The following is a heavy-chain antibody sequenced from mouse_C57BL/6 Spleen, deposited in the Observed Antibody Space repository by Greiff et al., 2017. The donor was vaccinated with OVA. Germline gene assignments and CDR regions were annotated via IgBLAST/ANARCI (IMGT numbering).Heavy chain of an antibody. J-gene: IGHJ2*01. CDR1: GYTFTDYY. D-gene: IGHD1-1*01. CDR3: AREHYGSSPDY. Sequence: QVQLQQSGAELVRPGASVKLSCKASGYTFTDYYINWVKQRPGQGLEWIARIYPGSGNTYYNEKFKGKATLTAEKSSSTAYMQLSSLTSEDSAVYFCAREHYGSSPDYWGQGTTLTVSS. V-gene: IGHV1-76*01. CDR2: IYPGSGNT.